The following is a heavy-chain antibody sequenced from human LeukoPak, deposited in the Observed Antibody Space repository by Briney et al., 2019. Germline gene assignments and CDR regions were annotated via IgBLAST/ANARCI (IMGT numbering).Heavy chain of an antibody. V-gene: IGHV3-48*03. CDR1: GFTFGGYD. D-gene: IGHD6-13*01. J-gene: IGHJ4*02. Sequence: GGSLRLSCAASGFTFGGYDMQGVRQAPGKGLEWISYISSRGSTIYYADSVKGRFTISRENAKNSLYLQMNSLRAEDTAVYYCGREGRSTWYGVGYFDYWGQGTLVTVSS. CDR2: ISSRGSTI. CDR3: GREGRSTWYGVGYFDY.